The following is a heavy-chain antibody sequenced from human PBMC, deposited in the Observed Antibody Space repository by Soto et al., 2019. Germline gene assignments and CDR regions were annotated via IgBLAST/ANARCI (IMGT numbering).Heavy chain of an antibody. CDR1: GGSVSSGSYY. D-gene: IGHD3-3*01. V-gene: IGHV4-61*01. CDR2: IYYSGST. CDR3: ASGSGYYTGYFDY. Sequence: QVQLQESSPGLVKPSETLSLTCTVSGGSVSSGSYYWSWIRQPPGKGLEWIGYIYYSGSTNYNPSLKSRVTISVDTSKNQFSLKLSSVTAADTAVYYCASGSGYYTGYFDYWGQGTLVTVSS. J-gene: IGHJ4*02.